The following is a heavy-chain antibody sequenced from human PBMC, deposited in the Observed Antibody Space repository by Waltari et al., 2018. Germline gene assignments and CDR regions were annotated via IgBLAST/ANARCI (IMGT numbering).Heavy chain of an antibody. CDR1: GFTFSSYA. D-gene: IGHD3-10*01. CDR3: AKDTHVLLWFGEPTPYYMDV. Sequence: EVQLVESGGGLVQPGGSLRLSCAASGFTFSSYAMSWVRQAPGKGLEWVSAISGSGGSTYYADSVKGRFTISRDNSKNTLYLQMNSLRAEDTAVYYCAKDTHVLLWFGEPTPYYMDVWGKGTTVTVSS. J-gene: IGHJ6*03. V-gene: IGHV3-23*04. CDR2: ISGSGGST.